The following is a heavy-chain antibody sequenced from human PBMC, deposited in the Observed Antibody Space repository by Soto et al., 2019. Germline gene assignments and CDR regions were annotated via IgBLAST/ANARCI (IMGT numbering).Heavy chain of an antibody. Sequence: SETLSLTCTVSGVSISGNTYYWGWLRQPPGKGLEWIASVYYSGTTYFKPSLKSRVTLSVDTSKNQFSLRLSSVTPADTAVYYCASDPLAVTGSFVDYWGQGTLVTVSS. V-gene: IGHV4-39*01. D-gene: IGHD3-9*01. J-gene: IGHJ4*02. CDR2: VYYSGTT. CDR1: GVSISGNTYY. CDR3: ASDPLAVTGSFVDY.